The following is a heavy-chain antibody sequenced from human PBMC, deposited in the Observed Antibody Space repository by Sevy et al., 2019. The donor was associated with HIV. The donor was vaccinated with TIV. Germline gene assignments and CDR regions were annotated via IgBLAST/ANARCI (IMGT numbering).Heavy chain of an antibody. CDR1: GFTFSSYT. CDR2: ISSSSSYI. CDR3: ARGRKTTQEWLEELDYYYGMDV. D-gene: IGHD2-8*01. J-gene: IGHJ6*02. Sequence: GGSLRLSCAVSGFTFSSYTMNWVRQAPGKGLEWVSSISSSSSYIYYADSVRGRFTISRDNSKSTLYVQLNSLRAEDTAIYYCARGRKTTQEWLEELDYYYGMDVWGQGTSVTVSS. V-gene: IGHV3-21*01.